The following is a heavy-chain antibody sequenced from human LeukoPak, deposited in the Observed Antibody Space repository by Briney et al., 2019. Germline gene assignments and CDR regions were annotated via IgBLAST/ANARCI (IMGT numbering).Heavy chain of an antibody. CDR1: GYTFIDSF. D-gene: IGHD5-12*01. V-gene: IGHV1-2*02. J-gene: IGHJ4*01. CDR3: ARDLAWGSGYDLDY. Sequence: VASVNVSYKASGYTFIDSFMHWVRQAPGQGPEWMGWINPISGDTNYTQKFQGRLTLTRDTSISTAYMELTRLRFDDTAMYYCARDLAWGSGYDLDYWGLGTLVIVSS. CDR2: INPISGDT.